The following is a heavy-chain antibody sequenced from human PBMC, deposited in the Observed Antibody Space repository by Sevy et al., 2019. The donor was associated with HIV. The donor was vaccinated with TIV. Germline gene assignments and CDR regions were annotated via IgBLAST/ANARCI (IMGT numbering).Heavy chain of an antibody. CDR3: AKDLAGPGRRYFDY. D-gene: IGHD6-13*01. CDR1: GFIFSNYG. CDR2: IRYDGSDK. Sequence: GGSLRLSCAASGFIFSNYGMHWVRQVPGKGLEWVTFIRYDGSDKYYAASVKGRFTISRDDSKNTLYLQMDSLRAEDTAIYYCAKDLAGPGRRYFDYRGQGTLVTVSS. J-gene: IGHJ4*02. V-gene: IGHV3-30*02.